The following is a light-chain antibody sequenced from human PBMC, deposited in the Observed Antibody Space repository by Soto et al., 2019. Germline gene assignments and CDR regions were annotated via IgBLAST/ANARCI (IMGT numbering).Light chain of an antibody. J-gene: IGLJ2*01. CDR3: SSYTSSSPRV. CDR2: DVT. V-gene: IGLV2-14*01. Sequence: QSVLTQPASVSGSPGQSITISCTGTSSDFADNYFVSWYQQRPGKAPEFIISDVTHRPSGISNRFSGSKSGNTASLTISGLQAEDEADYYCSSYTSSSPRVFGGGTKLTVL. CDR1: SSDFADNYF.